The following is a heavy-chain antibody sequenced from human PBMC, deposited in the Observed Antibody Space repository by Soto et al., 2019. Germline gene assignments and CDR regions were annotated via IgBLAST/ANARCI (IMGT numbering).Heavy chain of an antibody. V-gene: IGHV3-7*01. J-gene: IGHJ6*03. Sequence: GGSLRLSCAASGFTFSSYWMSWVRQAPGKGLEWVANIKQDGSEKYYVDSVKGRFTISRDNAKDSLYLQMNSLRAEDTAVYYCARDQGGGTYYYYMDVWGKGTTVTVSS. CDR3: ARDQGGGTYYYYMDV. CDR2: IKQDGSEK. D-gene: IGHD2-15*01. CDR1: GFTFSSYW.